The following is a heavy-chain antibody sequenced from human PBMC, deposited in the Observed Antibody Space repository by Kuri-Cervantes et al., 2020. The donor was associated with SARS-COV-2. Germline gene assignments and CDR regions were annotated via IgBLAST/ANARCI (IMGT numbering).Heavy chain of an antibody. CDR3: ARGPYSSSTFDY. CDR2: IKQDGSEK. D-gene: IGHD6-6*01. Sequence: GGSLRLSCAASGFTFSSYWMSWVRQAPGKGLEWVANIKQDGSEKHYVDSAKGRFTISRDNAKNSLYLQMNSLRAEDTAVYYCARGPYSSSTFDYWGQGTLVTVSS. J-gene: IGHJ4*02. V-gene: IGHV3-7*05. CDR1: GFTFSSYW.